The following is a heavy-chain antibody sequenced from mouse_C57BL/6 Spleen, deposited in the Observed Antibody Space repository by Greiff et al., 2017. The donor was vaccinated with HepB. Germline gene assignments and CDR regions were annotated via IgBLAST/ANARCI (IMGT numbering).Heavy chain of an antibody. J-gene: IGHJ3*01. CDR3: ARFLYDYDEFFAY. V-gene: IGHV1-54*01. CDR1: GYAFTNYL. D-gene: IGHD2-4*01. Sequence: VQLQQSGAELVRPGASVKVSCKASGYAFTNYLIEWVKQRPGQGLEWIGVINPGSGGTNYNEKFKGKATLTADKSSSTAYMQLSSLTSEDSAVYFCARFLYDYDEFFAYWGQGTLVTVSA. CDR2: INPGSGGT.